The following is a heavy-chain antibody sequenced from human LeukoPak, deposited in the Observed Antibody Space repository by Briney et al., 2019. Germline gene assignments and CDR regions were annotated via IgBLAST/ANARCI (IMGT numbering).Heavy chain of an antibody. CDR2: ISWNSGRI. Sequence: GGSLRLSCVASGFTFDNYAMPWVRQAPGKGLEWVSGISWNSGRIGYADSVEGRFTISRDNAKNSLYLQMNSLRAEDTALYYCAKDIEVGARGYYKYGMDVWGQGTTVTVSS. J-gene: IGHJ6*02. V-gene: IGHV3-9*01. CDR1: GFTFDNYA. D-gene: IGHD6-6*01. CDR3: AKDIEVGARGYYKYGMDV.